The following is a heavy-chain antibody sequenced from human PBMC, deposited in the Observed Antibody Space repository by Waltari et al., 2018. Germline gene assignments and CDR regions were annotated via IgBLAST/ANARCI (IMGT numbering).Heavy chain of an antibody. D-gene: IGHD3-10*01. CDR2: ISNDETSL. Sequence: DEQLLESGVGLVQPRHSLSLSCAASVFRLGTYWVDWVAQASRRGLVGVARISNDETSLTYADTVKSRFTISRDNAKNTVYLQMKRLRADDTAVYYCARLAPRTYRSPVPGRHYYYGMDVWGQGTTVTVSS. V-gene: IGHV3-74*03. J-gene: IGHJ6*02. CDR3: ARLAPRTYRSPVPGRHYYYGMDV. CDR1: VFRLGTYW.